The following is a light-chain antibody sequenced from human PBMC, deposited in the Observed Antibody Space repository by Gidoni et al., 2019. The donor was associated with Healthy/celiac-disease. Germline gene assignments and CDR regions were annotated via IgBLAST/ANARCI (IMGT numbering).Light chain of an antibody. CDR3: QQYYSTLTWT. V-gene: IGKV4-1*01. Sequence: IVMTQSPDSLALSLGERATINCKSSRSVLYSSNNKNYLAWYQQKPGQPPKLLIYWASTRESGVPDRFSGSGSGTDFTLTISSLQAEDVAVYYCQQYYSTLTWTFGQGTKVEIK. J-gene: IGKJ1*01. CDR1: RSVLYSSNNKNY. CDR2: WAS.